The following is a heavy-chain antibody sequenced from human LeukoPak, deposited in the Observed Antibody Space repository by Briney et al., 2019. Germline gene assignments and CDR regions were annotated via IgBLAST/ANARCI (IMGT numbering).Heavy chain of an antibody. J-gene: IGHJ5*01. D-gene: IGHD4/OR15-4a*01. V-gene: IGHV4-59*01. CDR3: VRGPYGASISKWFDS. Sequence: SETLSLTCTVSRGSISGYSWSSIRQSPGGGLEWIGYIYYSGDTAYNPSLRCRVTMSVDTSKNQFSLQLRSMTTADTAVYYCVRGPYGASISKWFDSWGQGTQVIVSP. CDR2: IYYSGDT. CDR1: RGSISGYS.